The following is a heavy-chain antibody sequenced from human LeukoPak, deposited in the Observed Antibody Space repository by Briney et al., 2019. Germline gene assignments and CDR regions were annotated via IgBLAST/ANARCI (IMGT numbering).Heavy chain of an antibody. CDR3: ARNYGDYVYFDY. V-gene: IGHV3-23*01. J-gene: IGHJ4*02. Sequence: GGSLRLSCAASGFFFSNYWMSWVRQAPGKGLEWVSAISGSGGSTYYADSVKGRFTISRDNSKNTLYLQMNSLRAEDTAVYYCARNYGDYVYFDYWGQGTLVTVSS. CDR2: ISGSGGST. D-gene: IGHD4-17*01. CDR1: GFFFSNYW.